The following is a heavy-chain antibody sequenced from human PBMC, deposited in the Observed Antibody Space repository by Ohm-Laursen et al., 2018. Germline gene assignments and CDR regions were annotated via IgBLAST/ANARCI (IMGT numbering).Heavy chain of an antibody. D-gene: IGHD1-26*01. V-gene: IGHV4-59*08. J-gene: IGHJ4*02. CDR2: IYYSGST. CDR1: GGSISSYY. Sequence: GTLSLTCTVSGGSISSYYWSWIRQPPGKGLEWIGYIYYSGSTNYNPSLKSRVTISVDTSKNQFSLTLSFVTAADTAVYYCARHLVGVDPHSGYVDYWGQGTLVTVSS. CDR3: ARHLVGVDPHSGYVDY.